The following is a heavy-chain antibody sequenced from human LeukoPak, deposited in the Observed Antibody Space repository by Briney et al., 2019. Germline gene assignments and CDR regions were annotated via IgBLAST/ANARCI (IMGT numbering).Heavy chain of an antibody. CDR2: INTDGSST. D-gene: IGHD1-1*01. CDR3: AGWNAFDI. J-gene: IGHJ3*02. CDR1: GITFSNYW. V-gene: IGHV3-74*01. Sequence: VGSLRLSCAASGITFSNYWMHWVHQAPGKGLVWVSRINTDGSSTNYADSVKGRFTISRDNAKNTLYLQMNSLRAEDTAVYYCAGWNAFDIWGQGTMVTVSS.